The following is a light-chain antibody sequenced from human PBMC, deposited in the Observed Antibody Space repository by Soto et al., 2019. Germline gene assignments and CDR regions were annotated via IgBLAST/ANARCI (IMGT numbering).Light chain of an antibody. V-gene: IGKV3-11*01. J-gene: IGKJ1*01. CDR2: DAS. Sequence: EIVLTQSPATLSLSPGESATLSCRASLSVFSYLAWYQQKPGQAPRLLIYDASNRATGVPPRFSGSGSGTDFTLTISSLEPEDFAVYYCQQRSNWPRTFGQGTKVEIK. CDR1: LSVFSY. CDR3: QQRSNWPRT.